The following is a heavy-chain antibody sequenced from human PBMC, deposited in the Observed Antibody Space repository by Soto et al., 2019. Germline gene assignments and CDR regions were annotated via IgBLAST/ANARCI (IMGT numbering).Heavy chain of an antibody. CDR3: ARGIEGYYDSSGYYYDY. CDR1: GFTFSSYA. V-gene: IGHV3-30-3*01. D-gene: IGHD3-22*01. J-gene: IGHJ4*02. CDR2: ISYDGSNK. Sequence: QVQLVESGGGVVQPGRSLRLSCAASGFTFSSYAMHWVRQAPGKGLEWVAVISYDGSNKYYADSVKGRFTISRDNSKNTLYLQMNSLRAEDTAVYYCARGIEGYYDSSGYYYDYWGQGTLVTVSS.